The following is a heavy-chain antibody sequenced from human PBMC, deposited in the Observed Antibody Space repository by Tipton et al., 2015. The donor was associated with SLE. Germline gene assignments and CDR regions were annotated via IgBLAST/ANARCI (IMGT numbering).Heavy chain of an antibody. CDR3: ARGGASVLIRNCYFDY. CDR1: GVSISTYY. D-gene: IGHD2-8*01. J-gene: IGHJ4*01. Sequence: LRLSCSVSGVSISTYYWSWIRQSPGKGLEWIGFFYFSGSSQYNPSLKSRVTMSVDTSKNQFFLNLHSVTAADTAVYYCARGGASVLIRNCYFDYWGQGSLVTVSS. CDR2: FYFSGSS. V-gene: IGHV4-59*12.